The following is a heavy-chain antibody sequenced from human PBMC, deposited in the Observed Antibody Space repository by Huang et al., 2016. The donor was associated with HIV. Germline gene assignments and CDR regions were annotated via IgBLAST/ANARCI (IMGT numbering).Heavy chain of an antibody. CDR1: GYTFPDSN. V-gene: IGHV1-2*02. Sequence: QVQLVQSGAEVKNPGASVRVSCKASGYTFPDSNIHWGRQAPGQGLEWWGWINPKSGGTIYAQRFQGRATRTRDTTISTVHMDLRRIQSDDTAVYFCARDWSFGSSTSPADWGQGTLVTVSS. CDR2: INPKSGGT. D-gene: IGHD6-6*01. CDR3: ARDWSFGSSTSPAD. J-gene: IGHJ4*02.